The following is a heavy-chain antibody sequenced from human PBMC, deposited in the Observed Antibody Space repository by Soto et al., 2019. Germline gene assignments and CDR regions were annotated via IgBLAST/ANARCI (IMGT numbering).Heavy chain of an antibody. J-gene: IGHJ4*02. V-gene: IGHV3-9*01. CDR3: AKGSWAGTRGNFDD. Sequence: VQLVESGGGLVQPGRSLRLSCAASGFTFDDFAIHWVRQTPGKGLEWVSGDSWNSGSIAYADSVRGRFTRSRDNGEQSLFLELNRLRAEDTALYFCAKGSWAGTRGNFDDWGQGTQVTVSS. CDR2: DSWNSGSI. CDR1: GFTFDDFA.